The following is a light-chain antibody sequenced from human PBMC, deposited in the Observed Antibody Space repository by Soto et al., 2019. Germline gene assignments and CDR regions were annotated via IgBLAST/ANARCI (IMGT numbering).Light chain of an antibody. CDR3: QQYNNWPLYT. J-gene: IGKJ2*01. CDR1: QSLSTN. V-gene: IGKV3-15*01. Sequence: EIVLTQSPGTLSLSPGERATLSCRASQSLSTNSLAWYQQKPGQAPRLLIYGASTRATGIPARFSGSGSGTEFTLTISSLQSEDFAVYYCQQYNNWPLYTFGQGTKVDIK. CDR2: GAS.